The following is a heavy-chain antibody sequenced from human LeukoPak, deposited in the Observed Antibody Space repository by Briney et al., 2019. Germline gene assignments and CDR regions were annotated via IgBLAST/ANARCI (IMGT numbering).Heavy chain of an antibody. V-gene: IGHV3-66*02. J-gene: IGHJ6*04. CDR3: AGSSYDFWSGSTDV. CDR2: IYSGGST. Sequence: GGSLRLSCAASGFTVSSNYMSWVRQAPGKGLEWVSVIYSGGSTYYADSVKGRFTISRDNSKNTLYLQMNSLRAEDTAVYYCAGSSYDFWSGSTDVWGKGTTVTVSS. CDR1: GFTVSSNY. D-gene: IGHD3-3*01.